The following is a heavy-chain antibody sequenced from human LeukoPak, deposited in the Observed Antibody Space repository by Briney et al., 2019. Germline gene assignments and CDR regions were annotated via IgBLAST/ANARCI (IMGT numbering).Heavy chain of an antibody. CDR1: GFTFSSYE. J-gene: IGHJ6*02. CDR2: ISSSGSTI. Sequence: GGSLRLSCAASGFTFSSYEMNWVRQAPGKGLEWVSYISSSGSTIYYADSVKGRFTISRDNAKNSLYLQMNSLRAEDTAVYYCARDMREEHCSSTSCYEVGYYGMDVWGQGTTVTVSS. D-gene: IGHD2-2*01. CDR3: ARDMREEHCSSTSCYEVGYYGMDV. V-gene: IGHV3-48*03.